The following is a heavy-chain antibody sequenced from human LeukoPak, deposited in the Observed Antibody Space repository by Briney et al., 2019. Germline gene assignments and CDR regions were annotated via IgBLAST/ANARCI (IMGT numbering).Heavy chain of an antibody. J-gene: IGHJ5*02. CDR1: TYTFTKNF. Sequence: ASVKVSFHASTYTFTKNFTQMAWHGHGPGHGWEGGVNPNNGNTGYAQKFQGRVTMTRNTSISTAYMELSSLRFEDTAVYYCASTVQLERLRRHNWFDPWDQGTLVTVSS. V-gene: IGHV1-8*01. D-gene: IGHD1-1*01. CDR3: ASTVQLERLRRHNWFDP. CDR2: VNPNNGNT.